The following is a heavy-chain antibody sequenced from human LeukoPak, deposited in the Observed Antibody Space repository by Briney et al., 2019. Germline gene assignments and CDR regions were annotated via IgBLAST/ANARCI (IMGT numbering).Heavy chain of an antibody. CDR1: GDSITSYF. V-gene: IGHV4-59*08. CDR2: IYYSGST. CDR3: ARQVVVVVAAKALRRGYYFDY. Sequence: PSETLSLTCTVSGDSITSYFWSWIRQPPGKGLEWIGYIYYSGSTNYNPSLKSRVTISVDTSKNQFSLKLSSVTAADTAVYYCARQVVVVVAAKALRRGYYFDYWGQGTLVTVSS. J-gene: IGHJ4*02. D-gene: IGHD2-15*01.